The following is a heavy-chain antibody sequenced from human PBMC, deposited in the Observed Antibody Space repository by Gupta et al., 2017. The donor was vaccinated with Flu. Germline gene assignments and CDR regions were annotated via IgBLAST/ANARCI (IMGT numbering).Heavy chain of an antibody. CDR3: ARQDGDYYDSSGYYPYYFDY. Sequence: EVQLVQSGAEVKKPGESLKISCKGSGYSFTSYWIGWVRQMPGNGLEWMGIIYPGDSDTRYSPSFQGQVTISADKSISTAYLQWSSLKASDTAMYYCARQDGDYYDSSGYYPYYFDYWGQGTLVTVSS. CDR2: IYPGDSDT. J-gene: IGHJ4*02. CDR1: GYSFTSYW. D-gene: IGHD3-22*01. V-gene: IGHV5-51*01.